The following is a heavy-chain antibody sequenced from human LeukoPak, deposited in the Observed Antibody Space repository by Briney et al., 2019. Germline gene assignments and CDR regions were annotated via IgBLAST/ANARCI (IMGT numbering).Heavy chain of an antibody. Sequence: LSLTCAVYGGSFSSYEMNWIRQAPGKGLEWVSYISSSGSTIYYADSVKGRFTISRDNAKNSLYLQMNSLRAEDTAVYYCARGGITMIVVAFRAFDIWGQGTMVTVSS. J-gene: IGHJ3*02. CDR2: ISSSGSTI. V-gene: IGHV3-48*03. D-gene: IGHD3-22*01. CDR1: GGSFSSYE. CDR3: ARGGITMIVVAFRAFDI.